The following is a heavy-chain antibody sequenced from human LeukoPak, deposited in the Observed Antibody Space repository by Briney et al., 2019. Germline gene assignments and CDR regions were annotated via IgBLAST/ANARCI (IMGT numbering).Heavy chain of an antibody. Sequence: GGSLRLSCAASGFTFSSSGMHWVRQAPGKGLEWVAFIRYDGNNKYYADSVKGRFTISRDNSKNTLYLQMNSLRAEDTAVYYCAETPWGAIVFFYWGQGTLVTVSS. J-gene: IGHJ4*02. CDR3: AETPWGAIVFFY. V-gene: IGHV3-30*02. D-gene: IGHD3-10*01. CDR2: IRYDGNNK. CDR1: GFTFSSSG.